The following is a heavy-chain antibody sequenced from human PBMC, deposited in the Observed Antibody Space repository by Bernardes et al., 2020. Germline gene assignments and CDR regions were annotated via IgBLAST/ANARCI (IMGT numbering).Heavy chain of an antibody. CDR3: AGGGIDSSSEPDY. D-gene: IGHD6-6*01. Sequence: GGSRRLSCAASGFTVSSNYMSWVRQAPGKGLEWVSVIYSGGSTYYADSVKGRFTISRDNSKNTLYLQMNSLRAEDTAVYYCAGGGIDSSSEPDYWGQGTLVTVSS. CDR2: IYSGGST. V-gene: IGHV3-53*01. J-gene: IGHJ4*02. CDR1: GFTVSSNY.